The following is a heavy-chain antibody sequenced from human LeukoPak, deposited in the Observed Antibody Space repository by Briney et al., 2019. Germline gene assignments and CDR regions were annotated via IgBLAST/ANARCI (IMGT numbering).Heavy chain of an antibody. J-gene: IGHJ4*02. CDR1: GYTFTDDF. CDR3: ARGSRMDRTTIADS. CDR2: INPNTGAR. Sequence: GGSVKVSCKGSGYTFTDDFVHWVRQAPGQGLEWMGWINPNTGARNYARKFEGRVTLTRDTTMSTHFLELSSLRSHDTGIYYCARGSRMDRTTIADSWGQGTLVTVSS. V-gene: IGHV1-2*02. D-gene: IGHD5-24*01.